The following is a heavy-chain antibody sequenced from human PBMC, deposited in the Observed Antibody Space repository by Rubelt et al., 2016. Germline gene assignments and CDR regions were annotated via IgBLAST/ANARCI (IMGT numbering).Heavy chain of an antibody. CDR1: GYTFTSYA. J-gene: IGHJ4*02. V-gene: IGHV7-4-1*02. D-gene: IGHD3-22*01. CDR3: ARAYYYDSSALTWAFDY. CDR2: INTNPGNP. Sequence: QVQLVQSGAEVKKPGASVKVSCKASGYTFTSYAMNWVRQAPGQGLEWMGWINTNPGNPTYAQGFTGRFVFSLDTAVSTAYLQISSLKAEDTAVYYCARAYYYDSSALTWAFDYWGQGTLVTVSS.